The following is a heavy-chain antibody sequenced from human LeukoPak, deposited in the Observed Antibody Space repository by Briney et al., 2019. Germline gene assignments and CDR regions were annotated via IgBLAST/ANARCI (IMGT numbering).Heavy chain of an antibody. V-gene: IGHV3-33*01. CDR1: GFPFSTCV. Sequence: GGSLRLSCAASGFPFSTCVMHWVGQAPGKGLEWVAVIWRDGSYKYYATSVKGRFTISRDNSKNTLYLQMNSLRAENTALYYCATVGRGSYYPDYWGQGTLVTVSS. J-gene: IGHJ4*02. CDR3: ATVGRGSYYPDY. CDR2: IWRDGSYK. D-gene: IGHD1-26*01.